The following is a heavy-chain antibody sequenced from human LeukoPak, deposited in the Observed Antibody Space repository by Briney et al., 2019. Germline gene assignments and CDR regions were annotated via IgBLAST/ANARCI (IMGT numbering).Heavy chain of an antibody. V-gene: IGHV3-7*01. CDR1: GFTFSNYW. D-gene: IGHD6-13*01. CDR2: IKQDGSEK. Sequence: TGGSLRLSCAASGFTFSNYWMSWVRQAPGKGLEWVANIKQDGSEKYYVDSVKGRFTISRDNAKNSLYLQMNSLRAEDTAVYYCARGSGHSSSWYGTYDAFDIWGQGTMVTVSS. CDR3: ARGSGHSSSWYGTYDAFDI. J-gene: IGHJ3*02.